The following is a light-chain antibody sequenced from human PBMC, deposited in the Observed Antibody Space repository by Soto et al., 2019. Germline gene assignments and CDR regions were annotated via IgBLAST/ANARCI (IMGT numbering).Light chain of an antibody. CDR2: GAS. CDR1: QSVRRN. J-gene: IGKJ5*01. Sequence: EIVMTHLPATLSVSPGERVALSCRASQSVRRNLAWFQQKPGQAPRLLIYGASTRATDIPARFSGSGSGTEFTLTISSLQSEDFALYHCQHYDHWPIAFGQGTRLEI. CDR3: QHYDHWPIA. V-gene: IGKV3-15*01.